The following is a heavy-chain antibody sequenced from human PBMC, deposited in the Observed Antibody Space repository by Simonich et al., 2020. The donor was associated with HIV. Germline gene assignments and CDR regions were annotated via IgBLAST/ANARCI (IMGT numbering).Heavy chain of an antibody. J-gene: IGHJ3*01. CDR3: ARLSFGEPY. Sequence: EVQLVESGGGLVKPGGSLRLSCAASGFTFRTYVMSWVRQAPGRGLEWVSSISSRSSNIYYADSLKGRFTISRDNAKDSLYLQMSSLRAEDTAVYYCARLSFGEPYWGQGTMVTVSS. CDR2: ISSRSSNI. CDR1: GFTFRTYV. D-gene: IGHD3-10*01. V-gene: IGHV3-21*01.